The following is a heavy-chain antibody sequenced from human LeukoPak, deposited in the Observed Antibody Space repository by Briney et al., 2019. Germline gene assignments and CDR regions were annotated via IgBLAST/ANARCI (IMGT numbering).Heavy chain of an antibody. V-gene: IGHV4-38-2*01. D-gene: IGHD3-22*01. CDR1: GYSISSDNY. CDR3: ARAPRDSSSSNYMRRFDY. Sequence: PSETLSLTCAVSGYSISSDNYWVWIRQPPGQGLEWTGGIYHSGSTYYNPSLKSRVAMSVDTSKNQFSLKLSSVTAADTAVYYCARAPRDSSSSNYMRRFDYWGQGTLVTVSS. CDR2: IYHSGST. J-gene: IGHJ4*02.